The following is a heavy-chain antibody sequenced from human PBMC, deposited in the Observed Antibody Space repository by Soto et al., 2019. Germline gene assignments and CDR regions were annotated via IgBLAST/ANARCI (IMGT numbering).Heavy chain of an antibody. CDR1: ELSLSTSGVG. Sequence: QITLKESGPTLVEPTQTLTLTCTFSELSLSTSGVGVGWIRQPPGKALEWLALIYWDDDKRYSPSLKSRLTITNVTSNNQVVLTITNMHPVDTATYYCVHSHVLRWFGFDSWGQGTLVTVPS. CDR3: VHSHVLRWFGFDS. CDR2: IYWDDDK. J-gene: IGHJ4*02. D-gene: IGHD3-10*01. V-gene: IGHV2-5*02.